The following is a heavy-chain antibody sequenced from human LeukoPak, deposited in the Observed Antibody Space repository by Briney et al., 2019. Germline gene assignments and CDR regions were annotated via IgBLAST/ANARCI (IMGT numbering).Heavy chain of an antibody. D-gene: IGHD3-16*01. CDR3: ASELETFGGVLI. V-gene: IGHV1-69*05. Sequence: SVKVSCKASGGTFSSYAISWVRQAPGQALEWMGRIIPIFGTANYAQKFQGRVTITTDESTSTAYMELSSLRSADTAVYYCASELETFGGVLIWGQGTMVTVSS. CDR2: IIPIFGTA. J-gene: IGHJ3*02. CDR1: GGTFSSYA.